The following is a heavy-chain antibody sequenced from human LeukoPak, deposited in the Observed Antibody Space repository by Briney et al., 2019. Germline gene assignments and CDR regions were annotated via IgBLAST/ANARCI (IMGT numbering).Heavy chain of an antibody. V-gene: IGHV4-59*12. CDR1: GGSISSYY. D-gene: IGHD6-13*01. CDR2: IYYSGST. J-gene: IGHJ6*02. Sequence: SETLSLTCTVSGGSISSYYWSWIRQPPGKGLEWIGYIYYSGSTNYNPSLKSRVTISVDTSKNQFSLKLSSVTAADTAVYYCARGQVLKLSSSWYARDYYGMDVWGQGTTVTVSS. CDR3: ARGQVLKLSSSWYARDYYGMDV.